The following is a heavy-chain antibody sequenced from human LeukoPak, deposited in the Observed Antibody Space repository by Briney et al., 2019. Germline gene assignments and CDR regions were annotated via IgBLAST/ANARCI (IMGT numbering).Heavy chain of an antibody. CDR3: ARVSNWNLDY. CDR2: ISGSGGST. CDR1: GFTFSSYA. D-gene: IGHD1-1*01. V-gene: IGHV3-23*01. J-gene: IGHJ4*02. Sequence: GGSLRLSCAASGFTFSSYAMSWVRQAPGKGLEWVSGISGSGGSTYYADSVKGRFTISRDNAKNSLYLQMNSLRAEDTAVYYCARVSNWNLDYWGQGTLVTVSS.